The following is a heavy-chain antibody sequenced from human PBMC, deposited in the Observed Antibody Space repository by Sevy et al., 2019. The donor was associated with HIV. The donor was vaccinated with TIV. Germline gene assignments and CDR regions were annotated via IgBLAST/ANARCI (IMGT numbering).Heavy chain of an antibody. CDR1: GGSITDKKYY. V-gene: IGHV4-39*01. J-gene: IGHJ1*01. D-gene: IGHD6-13*01. CDR2: ISYGGST. CDR3: ARRVAAAGQGNEYFQH. Sequence: SENLSLTCTVSGGSITDKKYYWAWIRQPPGNGLEWIGSISYGGSTYYNPSLQSRVTLSVDTCKNQFSLNLSSVTAADTPKYYCARRVAAAGQGNEYFQHWGRGTLVTVSS.